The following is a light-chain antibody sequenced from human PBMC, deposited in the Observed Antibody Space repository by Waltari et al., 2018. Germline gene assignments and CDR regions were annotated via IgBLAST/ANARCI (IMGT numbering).Light chain of an antibody. CDR2: EDS. CDR1: AKKY. V-gene: IGLV3-27*01. J-gene: IGLJ3*02. CDR3: FSAADNNWV. Sequence: AKKYARWFQQKPGQAPLLLIYEDSERPSEIPGRFSGSSSGTTVTLTITGAHVDDEADYYSFSAADNNWVFGGGTKLTVL.